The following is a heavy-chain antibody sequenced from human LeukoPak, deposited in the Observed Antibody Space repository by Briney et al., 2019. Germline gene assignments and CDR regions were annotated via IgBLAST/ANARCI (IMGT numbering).Heavy chain of an antibody. CDR1: GGSISSGGYY. CDR3: ARDGKRGSGSFSY. D-gene: IGHD3-10*01. CDR2: IYYSGST. J-gene: IGHJ4*02. V-gene: IGHV4-31*03. Sequence: SQTVSLTCTVSGGSISSGGYYWSWIRQHPGKGLEWIGYIYYSGSTYYNPSLKSRVTISVDTSKNQFSLKLSSVTAADTAVYYCARDGKRGSGSFSYWGQGTLVTVSS.